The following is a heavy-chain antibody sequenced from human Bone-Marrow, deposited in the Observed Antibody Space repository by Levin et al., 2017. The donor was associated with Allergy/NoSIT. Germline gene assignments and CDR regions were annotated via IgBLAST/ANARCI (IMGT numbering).Heavy chain of an antibody. CDR2: ISPSGATI. CDR1: GLSFGDSY. D-gene: IGHD3-10*02. J-gene: IGHJ4*02. V-gene: IGHV3-11*01. CDR3: ARGRPPLVLDY. Sequence: GGSLRLSCAASGLSFGDSYMTWIRQSPGQGLEWVLDISPSGATINYADSVKGRFTASRDNAKNSLYLQMNNLKVDDTAVYYCARGRPPLVLDYWGQGALVSVDS.